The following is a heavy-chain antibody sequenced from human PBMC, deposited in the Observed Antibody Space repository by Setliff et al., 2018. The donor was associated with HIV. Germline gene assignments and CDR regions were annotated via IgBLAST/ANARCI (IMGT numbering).Heavy chain of an antibody. J-gene: IGHJ6*02. D-gene: IGHD2-2*01. Sequence: ASVKVSCKASGYTFTTYGMNWVRQAPGQGLEWMGWINTNTGNPTYAQGFTGGRYVFSLDTSVDTAYLQIINLKPEDTATYYCAREYQLLSHYYGMDVWGQGTTVTVSS. CDR3: AREYQLLSHYYGMDV. CDR1: GYTFTTYG. V-gene: IGHV7-4-1*02. CDR2: INTNTGNP.